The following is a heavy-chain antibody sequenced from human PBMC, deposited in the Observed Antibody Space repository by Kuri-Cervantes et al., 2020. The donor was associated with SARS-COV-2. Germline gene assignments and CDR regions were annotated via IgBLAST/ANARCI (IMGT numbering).Heavy chain of an antibody. V-gene: IGHV1-2*02. Sequence: ASVKVSCKASGYTLTGYYIHWVRQAPGQGLEWMGWINPNSGDTNYAPKFYGRVTMTRDTSITTAYMELSGLRSDDTAIYYCARDSRRDPPPYNYFMDIWGKGTPVTVSS. CDR2: INPNSGDT. CDR1: GYTLTGYY. D-gene: IGHD5-24*01. CDR3: ARDSRRDPPPYNYFMDI. J-gene: IGHJ6*03.